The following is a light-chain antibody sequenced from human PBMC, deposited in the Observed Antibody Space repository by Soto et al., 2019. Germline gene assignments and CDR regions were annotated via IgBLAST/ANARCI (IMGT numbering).Light chain of an antibody. Sequence: EIVLTQSTGTLSLSPGERATLSCIASHSVRFSCLAWYQPKPGQATRLLIYGAFSRATGIPDRFSGSGAGTDFTLTISRLEPEDFAVYYCQQYGSSPRTFGKVT. V-gene: IGKV3-20*01. CDR3: QQYGSSPRT. J-gene: IGKJ1*01. CDR2: GAF. CDR1: HSVRFSC.